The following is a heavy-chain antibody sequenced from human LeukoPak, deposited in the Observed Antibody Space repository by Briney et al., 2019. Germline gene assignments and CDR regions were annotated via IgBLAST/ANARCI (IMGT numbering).Heavy chain of an antibody. Sequence: GASVKVSCKASGYTFTSYGISWVRQAPGQGLEWMGWISAYNGNTNYAQKLQGRVTMTTDTSTSTAYMELRSLRSDDTAVYYCARDRRIRGSYSNWFDPWGQGTLVTVSS. CDR2: ISAYNGNT. CDR1: GYTFTSYG. V-gene: IGHV1-18*01. CDR3: ARDRRIRGSYSNWFDP. J-gene: IGHJ5*02. D-gene: IGHD1-26*01.